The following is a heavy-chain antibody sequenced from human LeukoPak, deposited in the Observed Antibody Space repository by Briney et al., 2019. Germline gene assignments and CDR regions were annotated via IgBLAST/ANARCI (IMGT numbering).Heavy chain of an antibody. Sequence: SETLSLTCAVYGGSFSGYHWSWIRQPPGKGLEWIGEINHSGSTNYNPSLKSRVTISVDTSKNQFSLKLSSVTAADTAVYYCARGLRWLQWLPFDYWGQGTLVTVSS. D-gene: IGHD5-24*01. J-gene: IGHJ4*02. V-gene: IGHV4-34*01. CDR3: ARGLRWLQWLPFDY. CDR2: INHSGST. CDR1: GGSFSGYH.